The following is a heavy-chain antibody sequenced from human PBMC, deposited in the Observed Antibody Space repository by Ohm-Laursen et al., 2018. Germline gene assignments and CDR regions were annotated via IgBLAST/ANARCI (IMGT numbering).Heavy chain of an antibody. CDR1: GYTFTSYG. J-gene: IGHJ4*02. CDR3: ARQRVYYDSSGYDY. CDR2: MNPNSGNT. D-gene: IGHD3-22*01. Sequence: ASVKVSCNASGYTFTSYGISWVRQAPGQGLEWMGWMNPNSGNTGYAQKFQGRVTMTRNTSISTAYMELSSLRSEDTAVYYCARQRVYYDSSGYDYWGQGTLVTVSS. V-gene: IGHV1-8*02.